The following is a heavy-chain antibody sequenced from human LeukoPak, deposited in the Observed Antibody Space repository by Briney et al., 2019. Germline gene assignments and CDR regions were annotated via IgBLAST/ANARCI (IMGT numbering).Heavy chain of an antibody. Sequence: GRSLRLSCAASGFTFSSYGMHWVRQAPGKGLERVADIWYDGSNKYYADAVKGRFTISRDNSKNTLYLQMNSLRAEDTAVYYCAKDRGGGEVEYWGQGTLVTVSS. J-gene: IGHJ4*02. CDR3: AKDRGGGEVEY. CDR2: IWYDGSNK. V-gene: IGHV3-33*06. CDR1: GFTFSSYG. D-gene: IGHD4-23*01.